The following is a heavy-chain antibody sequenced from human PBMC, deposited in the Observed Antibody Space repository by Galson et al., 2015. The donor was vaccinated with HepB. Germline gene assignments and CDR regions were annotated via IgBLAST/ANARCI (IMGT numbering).Heavy chain of an antibody. Sequence: TLSLTCTVSGGSISSAGYYWGWVRQHPGKGLEWIGYIYYSGHSQYNQSLKSRVSMSVDTSKNQFSLKLSSVTAADTAVYYCARDGGYYYGFCFDSWGQGTLVTVSS. CDR1: GGSISSAGYY. D-gene: IGHD5-18*01. CDR3: ARDGGYYYGFCFDS. J-gene: IGHJ4*02. V-gene: IGHV4-31*03. CDR2: IYYSGHS.